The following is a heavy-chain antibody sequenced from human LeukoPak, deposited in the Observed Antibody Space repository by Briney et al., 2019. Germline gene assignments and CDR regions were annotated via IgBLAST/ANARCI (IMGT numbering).Heavy chain of an antibody. D-gene: IGHD6-19*01. Sequence: SETLPLTCTVSGGSISSYYWGWIRQPPGKGLEWIGYIYYSGSTNYNPSLKSRVTISVDTSKNQFSLKLSSVTAADTAVYYCARGAYSSGWAYFDHWGQGTLVTVSS. J-gene: IGHJ4*02. CDR3: ARGAYSSGWAYFDH. CDR2: IYYSGST. CDR1: GGSISSYY. V-gene: IGHV4-59*01.